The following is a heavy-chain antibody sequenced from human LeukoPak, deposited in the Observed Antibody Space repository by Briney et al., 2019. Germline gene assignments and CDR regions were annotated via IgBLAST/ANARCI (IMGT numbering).Heavy chain of an antibody. Sequence: GGSLRLSCAASGFTVSSNYMSWVRQAPGKGLEWVAVISYDGSNKYYADSVKGRFTISRDNSKNTLYLQMNSLRAEDTAVYYCARDRLGSSSDYWGQGTLVTVSS. CDR2: ISYDGSNK. V-gene: IGHV3-30-3*01. J-gene: IGHJ4*02. CDR3: ARDRLGSSSDY. CDR1: GFTVSSNY. D-gene: IGHD6-6*01.